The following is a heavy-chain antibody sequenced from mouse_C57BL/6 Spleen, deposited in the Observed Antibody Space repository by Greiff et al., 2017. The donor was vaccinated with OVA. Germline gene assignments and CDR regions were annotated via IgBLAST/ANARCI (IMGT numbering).Heavy chain of an antibody. CDR1: GFTFSDYY. CDR3: ARSGGYYGSFDY. CDR2: INYDGSST. Sequence: EVKLVESEGGLVQPGSSMKLSCTASGFTFSDYYMAWVRQVPEKGLEWVANINYDGSSTYYLDSLKSRFIISRDNAKNILYLQMSSLKSEDTATYYCARSGGYYGSFDYWGQGTTLTVSS. D-gene: IGHD1-1*01. J-gene: IGHJ2*01. V-gene: IGHV5-16*01.